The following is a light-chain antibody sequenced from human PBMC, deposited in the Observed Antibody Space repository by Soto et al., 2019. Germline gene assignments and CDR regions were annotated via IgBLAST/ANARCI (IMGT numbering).Light chain of an antibody. V-gene: IGLV2-14*01. J-gene: IGLJ2*01. CDR1: SSDVGGYNY. Sequence: QSALTQPASVSGSPGQSITISCTGTSSDVGGYNYVSWYQQHPGKAPKLMIYDVSNRPSGVSNRFSGSKSGNTASLTISGLQAEDEADYYCSSYTSSSTLVFGGGTNGTVL. CDR2: DVS. CDR3: SSYTSSSTLV.